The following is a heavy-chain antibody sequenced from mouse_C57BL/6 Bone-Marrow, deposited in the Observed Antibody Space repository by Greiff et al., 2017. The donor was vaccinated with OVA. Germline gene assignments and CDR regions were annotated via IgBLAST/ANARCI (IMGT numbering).Heavy chain of an antibody. CDR3: ARERRNYYAMDY. Sequence: EVQLVESGGGLVKPGGSLKLSCAASGFTFSSYAMSWVRQTPEKRLEWVATISDGGSYTYYPDNVKGRFTISRDNAKNNLYLQMSHLKSEDTAMYYCARERRNYYAMDYWGQGTSVTVSS. CDR1: GFTFSSYA. V-gene: IGHV5-4*01. CDR2: ISDGGSYT. D-gene: IGHD2-12*01. J-gene: IGHJ4*01.